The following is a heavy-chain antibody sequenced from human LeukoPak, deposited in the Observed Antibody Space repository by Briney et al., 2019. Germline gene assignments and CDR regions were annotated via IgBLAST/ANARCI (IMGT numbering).Heavy chain of an antibody. D-gene: IGHD3-10*01. CDR3: ARHVGTYFDY. CDR2: ISYSGST. V-gene: IGHV4-59*08. Sequence: SETLSLTCTVSGASITAYYWSWIRPPGMGLECIGYISYSGSTNYNPSLNSRVTLSVDSSRNQFSLKLSSVTAADTAVYYCARHVGTYFDYWGQGTLVTVSS. J-gene: IGHJ4*02. CDR1: GASITAYY.